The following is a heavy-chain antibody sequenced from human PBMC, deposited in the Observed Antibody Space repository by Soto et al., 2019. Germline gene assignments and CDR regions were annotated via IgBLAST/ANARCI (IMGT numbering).Heavy chain of an antibody. V-gene: IGHV1-18*01. D-gene: IGHD4-4*01. J-gene: IGHJ6*02. CDR3: ARISAVDYSNYVPTYYYYYGMDV. Sequence: QVPLVQSGAEVKKPGASVKVSCKASGYTFTSYGIIWVRQAPGQGLEWMGWISAYNGNTNYAQKLQGRVTMTTDTSTSTAYMELRSLRSDDTAVYYCARISAVDYSNYVPTYYYYYGMDVWGQGTTVTVSS. CDR2: ISAYNGNT. CDR1: GYTFTSYG.